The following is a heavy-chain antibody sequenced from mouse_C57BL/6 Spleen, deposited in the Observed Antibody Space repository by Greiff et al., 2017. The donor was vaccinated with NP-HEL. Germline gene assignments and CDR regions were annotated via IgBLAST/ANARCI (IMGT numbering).Heavy chain of an antibody. CDR1: GYTFTDYY. V-gene: IGHV1-19*01. CDR2: INPYNGGT. CDR3: ARGDGTPFYAMDY. D-gene: IGHD2-1*01. J-gene: IGHJ4*01. Sequence: EVQLQQSGPVLVKPGASVKMSCKASGYTFTDYYMNWVKQSHGKSLEWIGVINPYNGGTSYNQKFKGKATLTVDKSSSTAYMELNSLTSEDSAVYYCARGDGTPFYAMDYWGQGTSVTVSS.